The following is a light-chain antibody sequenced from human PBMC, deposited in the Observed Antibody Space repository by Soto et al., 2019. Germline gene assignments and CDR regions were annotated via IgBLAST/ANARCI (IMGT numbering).Light chain of an antibody. CDR2: GAS. CDR1: QSVNNNY. V-gene: IGKV3-20*01. Sequence: EIVLTQSPGTLSLSPVERATLSCRASQSVNNNYLAWYQQKPGQAPRLLIYGASSRATGIPDRFSGSGSGTDFTLTISRLEPEDFAVYYCQQYGSSPLITFGQGTRLEIK. CDR3: QQYGSSPLIT. J-gene: IGKJ5*01.